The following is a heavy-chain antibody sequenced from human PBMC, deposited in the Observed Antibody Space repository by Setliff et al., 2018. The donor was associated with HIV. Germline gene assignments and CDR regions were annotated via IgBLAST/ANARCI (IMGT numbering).Heavy chain of an antibody. V-gene: IGHV3-74*01. D-gene: IGHD2-15*01. CDR3: ARGGFNHAFDI. Sequence: LGESLKISCAASGFTFSTYWMHWVRQAPGKGLVRVSHISSDGGSTIYADSVKGRFTISRDNAKSTVYLQMGSLSADDTAVYYCARGGFNHAFDIWGQGTMVTVSS. CDR1: GFTFSTYW. CDR2: ISSDGGST. J-gene: IGHJ3*02.